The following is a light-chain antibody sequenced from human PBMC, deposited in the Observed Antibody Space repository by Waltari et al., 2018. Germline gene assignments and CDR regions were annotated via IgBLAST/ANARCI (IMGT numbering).Light chain of an antibody. CDR3: MQARQTPWT. CDR1: QSLLHSSGNTF. V-gene: IGKV2-28*01. CDR2: LVS. Sequence: DIVMTQSPLSLSVTPGEPASISCRSSQSLLHSSGNTFLDWYLQKPGQSPQLLIYLVSNRASGVPDRCSASGAGTDFTLKISRVEAEDVGVYFCMQARQTPWTFGQGTKVEIK. J-gene: IGKJ1*01.